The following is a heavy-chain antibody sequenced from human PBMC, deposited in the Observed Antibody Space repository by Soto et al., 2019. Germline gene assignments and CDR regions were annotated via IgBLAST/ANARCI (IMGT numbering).Heavy chain of an antibody. Sequence: PSETLSLTCTVSGGSISSYYWSRIRQPPGKGLEWIGYIYYSGSTNYNPSLKSRVTISVDTSKNQFSLKLSSVTAADTAVYYCASGTTVTREYFQHWGQGTLVTVSS. CDR1: GGSISSYY. CDR3: ASGTTVTREYFQH. V-gene: IGHV4-59*08. J-gene: IGHJ1*01. D-gene: IGHD4-17*01. CDR2: IYYSGST.